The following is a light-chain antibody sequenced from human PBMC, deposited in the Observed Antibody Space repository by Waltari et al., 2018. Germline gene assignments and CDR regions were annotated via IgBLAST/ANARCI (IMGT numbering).Light chain of an antibody. CDR2: WAS. Sequence: DIVMTQSPDSLAVSLGERATINCKSSQSVFSNYNNKNYLAWYQQKPGQPPKLLIYWASTRESGVPDRVSGSGSGTDFSLTISSLQAEDVAVYYCQQYFTTPRTFGQGTKVEIK. CDR1: QSVFSNYNNKNY. CDR3: QQYFTTPRT. V-gene: IGKV4-1*01. J-gene: IGKJ1*01.